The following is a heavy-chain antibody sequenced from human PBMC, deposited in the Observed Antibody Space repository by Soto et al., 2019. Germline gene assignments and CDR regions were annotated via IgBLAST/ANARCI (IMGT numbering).Heavy chain of an antibody. Sequence: GTLSLTCTVSGGSISHYYGSWIRQSPGKGLEWIGYAYYSGSTDYNPSLKSRVTMSVDTSKNQVSLKLNSVTTADTAVYYCARDRSTYGGGGTGEVKENWFDPWGPGTLVTVSS. J-gene: IGHJ5*02. CDR3: ARDRSTYGGGGTGEVKENWFDP. V-gene: IGHV4-59*01. CDR2: AYYSGST. CDR1: GGSISHYY. D-gene: IGHD2-8*01.